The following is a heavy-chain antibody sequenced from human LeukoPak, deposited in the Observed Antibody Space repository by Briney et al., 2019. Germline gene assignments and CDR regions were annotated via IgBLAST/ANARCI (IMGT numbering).Heavy chain of an antibody. D-gene: IGHD2-2*02. Sequence: ASVKVSCXASGYTFTSYDINWVRQATGQGLEWMGWMNPNSGNTGYAQKFQGRVTITRNTSISTAYMELSSLRSEDTAVYYCARGVGGYCSSTSCYIGSPWFDPWGQGTLVTVSS. CDR1: GYTFTSYD. V-gene: IGHV1-8*03. CDR3: ARGVGGYCSSTSCYIGSPWFDP. J-gene: IGHJ5*02. CDR2: MNPNSGNT.